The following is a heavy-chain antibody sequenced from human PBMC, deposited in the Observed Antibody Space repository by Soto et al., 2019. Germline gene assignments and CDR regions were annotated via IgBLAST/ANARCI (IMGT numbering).Heavy chain of an antibody. CDR1: GGSFSGYY. CDR3: ARDRIQLWSYFDY. D-gene: IGHD5-18*01. Sequence: SETLSLTCAVYGGSFSGYYWSWIRQPPGKGLEWIGEINHSGSTNYNPSLKSRVTISVDTSKNQFSLKLSSVTAADTAVYYCARDRIQLWSYFDYWGQGTLVTVSS. V-gene: IGHV4-34*01. CDR2: INHSGST. J-gene: IGHJ4*02.